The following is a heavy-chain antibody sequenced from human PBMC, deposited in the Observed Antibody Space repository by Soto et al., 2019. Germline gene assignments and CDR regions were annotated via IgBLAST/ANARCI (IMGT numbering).Heavy chain of an antibody. D-gene: IGHD6-13*01. CDR3: ARFHYSSSWYF. V-gene: IGHV4-39*01. CDR2: IYYSGST. CDR1: GGSISSSSYY. Sequence: PSETLSLTCTVSGGSISSSSYYWGWIRQPPGEGLEWIGSIYYSGSTYYNPSLKSRVTISVDTSKNQFSLKLSSVTAADTAVYYCARFHYSSSWYFWGQGTLVTVSS. J-gene: IGHJ4*02.